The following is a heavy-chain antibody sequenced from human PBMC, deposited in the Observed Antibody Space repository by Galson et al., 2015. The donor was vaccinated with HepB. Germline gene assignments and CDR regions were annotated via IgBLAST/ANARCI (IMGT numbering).Heavy chain of an antibody. CDR1: GFTFSSYA. CDR2: ISGSGGST. J-gene: IGHJ1*01. V-gene: IGHV3-23*01. Sequence: SLRLSCAASGFTFSSYAMSWVRQAPGKGLEWVSAISGSGGSTYYADSVKGRFTNSRDNSKNTLYLQMNSLRAEDTAVYYCAKGSLEWELQSAIQHWGQGTLVTVSS. CDR3: AKGSLEWELQSAIQH. D-gene: IGHD1-26*01.